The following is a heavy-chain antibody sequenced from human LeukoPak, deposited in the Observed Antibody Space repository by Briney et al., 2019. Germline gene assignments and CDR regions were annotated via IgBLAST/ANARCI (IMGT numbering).Heavy chain of an antibody. D-gene: IGHD3-10*01. V-gene: IGHV3-33*01. CDR2: IWYDGSNK. J-gene: IGHJ4*02. Sequence: QSGGSLRLSCAASGFTFSSYGMHWVRQAPGKGLEWVAVIWYDGSNKYYADSVKGRFTISRDNSKNTLYLQMNSLRAEDTAVYYCARAPRSGSYYNCFDYWGQGTLVTVSS. CDR3: ARAPRSGSYYNCFDY. CDR1: GFTFSSYG.